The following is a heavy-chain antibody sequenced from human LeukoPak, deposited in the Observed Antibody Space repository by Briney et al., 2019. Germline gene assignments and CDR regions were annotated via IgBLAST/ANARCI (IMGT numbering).Heavy chain of an antibody. Sequence: SETLSLTCTVSGGSISTYYWSWIRQPPGKGLEWIGYIYYIGSTNYNPSLKSRVTISVDTSKSQFSLKLSSVTAADTAVYYCARADYDSSGAYCYYYYMDVWGKGTTVTVSS. V-gene: IGHV4-59*01. CDR2: IYYIGST. CDR3: ARADYDSSGAYCYYYYMDV. J-gene: IGHJ6*03. D-gene: IGHD3-22*01. CDR1: GGSISTYY.